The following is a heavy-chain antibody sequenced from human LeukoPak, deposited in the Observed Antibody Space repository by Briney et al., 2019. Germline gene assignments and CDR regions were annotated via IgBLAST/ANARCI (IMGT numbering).Heavy chain of an antibody. CDR1: GYTLTELS. D-gene: IGHD2-21*02. CDR2: FDPEDGET. V-gene: IGHV1-24*01. CDR3: ATRPPYCGGDCLDYYYGMDV. Sequence: ASVKVSCKVSGYTLTELSMHWVRQAPGKGLEWMGGFDPEDGETIYAQKFQGRVTMTEDTSTDTAYMELSSLRSEDTAVYYCATRPPYCGGDCLDYYYGMDVWGQGTTVTVSS. J-gene: IGHJ6*02.